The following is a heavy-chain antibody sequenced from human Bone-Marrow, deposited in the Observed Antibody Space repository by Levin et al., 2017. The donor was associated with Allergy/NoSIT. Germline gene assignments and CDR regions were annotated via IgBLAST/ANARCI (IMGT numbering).Heavy chain of an antibody. D-gene: IGHD6-19*01. CDR2: ISGSGSTT. CDR1: AFTFSSYG. CDR3: ATSGWYGDDY. V-gene: IGHV3-23*01. Sequence: GESLKISCAASAFTFSSYGMSWVRQAPGKGLEWVSGISGSGSTTYYADSVKGRFTISRDNSKNMLYLQMNTLRVEDTATFYCATSGWYGDDYWGQGTLVTVSS. J-gene: IGHJ4*02.